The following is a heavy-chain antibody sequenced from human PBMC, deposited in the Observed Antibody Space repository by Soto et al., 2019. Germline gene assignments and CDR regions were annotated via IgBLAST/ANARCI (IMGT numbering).Heavy chain of an antibody. CDR3: ATDYYDRSGYYY. D-gene: IGHD3-22*01. J-gene: IGHJ4*02. CDR1: GGTFSSYA. CDR2: IIPIFGTA. Sequence: QVQLVQSGAEVKKPGSSVKVSCKASGGTFSSYAISWVRQAPGQGLEWMGGIIPIFGTANYAQKFQGRVTMTADESTSTAYMELSSVRSEDTAVYYCATDYYDRSGYYYWGQGTLVTVSS. V-gene: IGHV1-69*12.